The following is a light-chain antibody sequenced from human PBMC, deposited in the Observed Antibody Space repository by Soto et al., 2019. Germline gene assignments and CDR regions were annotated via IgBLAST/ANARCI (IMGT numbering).Light chain of an antibody. Sequence: QSALTQPASLSGSPGQSITISCTGSSSDVATYNYVSWYQQHPGKAPKLIIYEVRNRPSGVSDRFSGSKSDNTASLTISGLQADDEDEYHCSSYTDSGSFVVFGGGTQLTVL. J-gene: IGLJ7*01. CDR2: EVR. CDR1: SSDVATYNY. V-gene: IGLV2-14*01. CDR3: SSYTDSGSFVV.